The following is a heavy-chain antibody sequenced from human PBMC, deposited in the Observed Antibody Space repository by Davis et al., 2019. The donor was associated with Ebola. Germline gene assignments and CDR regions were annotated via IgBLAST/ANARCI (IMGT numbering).Heavy chain of an antibody. CDR3: ARTSEYDYIWGTNDY. D-gene: IGHD3-16*01. CDR2: ISAYNGNT. J-gene: IGHJ4*02. Sequence: ASMKVSCKASGYTFTSYGISWVRQAPGQGLEWMGWISAYNGNTNYAQKLQGRVTMTTDTSTSTAYMELRSLRSDDTAVYYCARTSEYDYIWGTNDYWGQGTLVTVSS. V-gene: IGHV1-18*01. CDR1: GYTFTSYG.